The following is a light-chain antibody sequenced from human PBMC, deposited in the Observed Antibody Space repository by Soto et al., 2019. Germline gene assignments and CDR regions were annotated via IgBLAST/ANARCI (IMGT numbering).Light chain of an antibody. J-gene: IGLJ2*01. CDR1: SSDVGGYNY. V-gene: IGLV2-8*01. Sequence: QSALTQPPSASGSPGQSVTISCTGTSSDVGGYNYVSWYQQHPGKAPKLMIYEVSKLPSGVPDRFSCSKSGNTASLTVSGLQAEDEADYYCSSDAGSNNLRFRGGTKLTVL. CDR2: EVS. CDR3: SSDAGSNNLR.